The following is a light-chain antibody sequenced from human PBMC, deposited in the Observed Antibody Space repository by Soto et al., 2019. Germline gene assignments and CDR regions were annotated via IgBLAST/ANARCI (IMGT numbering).Light chain of an antibody. CDR1: QSVSTF. V-gene: IGKV3-11*01. CDR2: DAS. Sequence: EIVLTQSPATLSLSPGERATLSCRASQSVSTFVAWYQQKPGQAPRLLIYDASNRATGIPARFSGGASGTDFTLTISSLEPEDFAVYYCQQRSSWPWTFGQGTKVEIK. CDR3: QQRSSWPWT. J-gene: IGKJ1*01.